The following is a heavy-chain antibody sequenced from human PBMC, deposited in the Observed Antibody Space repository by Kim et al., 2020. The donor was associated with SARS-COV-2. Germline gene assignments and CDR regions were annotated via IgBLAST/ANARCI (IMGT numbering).Heavy chain of an antibody. Sequence: SETLSLTCTVSGGSISSGGYYWSWIRQHPGKGLEWIGYIYYSGSTYYNPSLKSRVTISVDTSKNQFSLKLSSVTAADTAVYYCARDGRYYYGSGSYGVVGYYYYYGMDVWGQGTTVTVSS. V-gene: IGHV4-31*03. D-gene: IGHD3-10*01. J-gene: IGHJ6*02. CDR3: ARDGRYYYGSGSYGVVGYYYYYGMDV. CDR1: GGSISSGGYY. CDR2: IYYSGST.